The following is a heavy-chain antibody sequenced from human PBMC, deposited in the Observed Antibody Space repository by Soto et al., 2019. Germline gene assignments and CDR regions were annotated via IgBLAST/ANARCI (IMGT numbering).Heavy chain of an antibody. CDR3: ARGGGSTAMVGPLAY. CDR1: GFTFSSYA. V-gene: IGHV3-30-3*01. Sequence: GGSLRLSCAASGFTFSSYAMHWVRQAPGKGLEWVAVISYDGSNKYYADSVKGRFTISRDNSKNTPYLQMNSLRAEDTAVYYCARGGGSTAMVGPLAYWGQGTLVTVSS. J-gene: IGHJ4*02. CDR2: ISYDGSNK. D-gene: IGHD5-18*01.